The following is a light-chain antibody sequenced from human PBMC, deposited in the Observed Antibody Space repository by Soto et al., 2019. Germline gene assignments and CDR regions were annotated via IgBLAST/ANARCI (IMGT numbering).Light chain of an antibody. Sequence: DIQMTQAPSTLSASVGDRVTLTCRASQTISTWLAWYQQKPGKAPKLLIYGASSLPTGVPSRFSGSGSGTEFTLPISSLQPDDFATYYCQQYNSYSYTFGQGTKVESK. CDR2: GAS. CDR1: QTISTW. J-gene: IGKJ2*01. V-gene: IGKV1-5*01. CDR3: QQYNSYSYT.